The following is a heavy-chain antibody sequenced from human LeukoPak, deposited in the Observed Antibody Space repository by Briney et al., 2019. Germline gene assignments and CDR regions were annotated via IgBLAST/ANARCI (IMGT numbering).Heavy chain of an antibody. CDR3: ARTSGWYFDY. V-gene: IGHV4-59*01. D-gene: IGHD6-19*01. Sequence: SETLSLTCIVSGGSFSSYYWSWIRQPPGKGLEWIGFINHGGSTNYNPSLKSRVTMSVDTSKNQFSLKLNSVTAADTAVYYCARTSGWYFDYWGQGTLVTVSS. CDR2: INHGGST. CDR1: GGSFSSYY. J-gene: IGHJ4*02.